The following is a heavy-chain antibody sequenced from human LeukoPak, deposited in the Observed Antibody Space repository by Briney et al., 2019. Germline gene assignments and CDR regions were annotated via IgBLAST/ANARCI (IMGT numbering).Heavy chain of an antibody. CDR1: GFTFDDYA. CDR2: ISWNSGSI. D-gene: IGHD3-10*01. CDR3: AKGFTYYYGSGSSSPHIDY. V-gene: IGHV3-9*01. Sequence: GGSLRLSCAASGFTFDDYAMHWVRQAPGKGLEWVSGISWNSGSIGYADSVKGRFTISRDNAKNSLYLQMNSLRAEDTALYYCAKGFTYYYGSGSSSPHIDYWGQGTLVTVSS. J-gene: IGHJ4*02.